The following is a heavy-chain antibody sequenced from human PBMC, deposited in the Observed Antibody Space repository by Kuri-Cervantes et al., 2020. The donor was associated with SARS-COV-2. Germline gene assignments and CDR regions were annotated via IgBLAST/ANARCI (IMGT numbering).Heavy chain of an antibody. CDR3: AREEVXPAAVRGYFYRYGMGV. V-gene: IGHV3-7*04. CDR1: GXXFNTYW. Sequence: GGSLRLSCAASGXXFNTYWMTWVRQAPGKGLESVANIKQDGSEKYYVDSVKGRFTISRDNAKNSLYLXMNSLRAEDTAVYYCAREEVXPAAVRGYFYRYGMGVWGQGTTVTVSS. J-gene: IGHJ6*02. CDR2: IKQDGSEK. D-gene: IGHD2-2*01.